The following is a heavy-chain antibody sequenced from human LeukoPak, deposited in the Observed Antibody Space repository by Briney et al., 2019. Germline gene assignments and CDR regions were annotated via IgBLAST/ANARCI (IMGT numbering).Heavy chain of an antibody. Sequence: GGSLRLSCAASGFTFSSYAMHWVRQAPGKGLEWVAVISYDGSNKYYADSVKGRFTISRDNSKNTLYLQMNSLRAEDTAVYYCARGPRIAVAGTGWFDPWGQGTLVTVSS. CDR3: ARGPRIAVAGTGWFDP. V-gene: IGHV3-30-3*01. CDR1: GFTFSSYA. D-gene: IGHD6-19*01. J-gene: IGHJ5*02. CDR2: ISYDGSNK.